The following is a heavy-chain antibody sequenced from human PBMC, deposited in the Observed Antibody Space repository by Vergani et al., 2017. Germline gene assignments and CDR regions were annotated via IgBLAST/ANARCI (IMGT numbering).Heavy chain of an antibody. CDR3: AGEGATGNGDAFDI. J-gene: IGHJ3*02. CDR2: ISYHGSNK. V-gene: IGHV3-30*04. Sequence: MQLVESGGGLVQPGGSLRLSCVVSGFTFSSYAMHWVRQAPGKGLEWVAVISYHGSNKYYADSVKGRFTISRDNSMNTLYLQMNSLRAEDTAVYYCAGEGATGNGDAFDIWGQGTMVTVSS. D-gene: IGHD1-1*01. CDR1: GFTFSSYA.